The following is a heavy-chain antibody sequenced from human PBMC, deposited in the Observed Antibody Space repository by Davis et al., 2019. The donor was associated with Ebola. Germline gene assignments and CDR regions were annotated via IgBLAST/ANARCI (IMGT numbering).Heavy chain of an antibody. CDR2: IWYDGSNK. J-gene: IGHJ4*02. D-gene: IGHD4-17*01. Sequence: GESLKISCAASGFTFSSYGMHWVRQAPGKGLEWVAVIWYDGSNKYYADSVKGRFTISRDNSKNTLYLQMNSLRAEDTAVYYCARDQYGDDAFDYWGQGTLVTVSS. CDR1: GFTFSSYG. V-gene: IGHV3-33*01. CDR3: ARDQYGDDAFDY.